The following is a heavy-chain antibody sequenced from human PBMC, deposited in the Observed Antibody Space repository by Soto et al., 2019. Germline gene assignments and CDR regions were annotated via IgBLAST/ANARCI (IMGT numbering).Heavy chain of an antibody. J-gene: IGHJ4*02. Sequence: QITLKESGPTVVKPTETLTLTCTFSGFSLTTSGVGVGWVRQSPGKAPEWLALIYWDDDKRYSTSLNSRLIITKDTSKNPVVLTMSNVYPADTATYYCAHRVLRTVFGLVTTTAIYFDFWGPGTPVVVSS. CDR2: IYWDDDK. D-gene: IGHD3-3*01. V-gene: IGHV2-5*02. CDR3: AHRVLRTVFGLVTTTAIYFDF. CDR1: GFSLTTSGVG.